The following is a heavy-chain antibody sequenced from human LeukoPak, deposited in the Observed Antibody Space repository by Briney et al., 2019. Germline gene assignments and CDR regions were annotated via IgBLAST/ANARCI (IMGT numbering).Heavy chain of an antibody. J-gene: IGHJ4*02. CDR2: ISTSGGST. V-gene: IGHV3-23*01. CDR1: GFTFSSYA. Sequence: VVQPGGSLRLSCAASGFTFSSYAMSWVRQAPGKGLEWVSGISTSGGSTSYADSVKGRFTISRDNPRNTLYMQMNSLRAEDTAVYYCAIMHPYYDGSGYWVQWGQGTLVTVSS. D-gene: IGHD3-22*01. CDR3: AIMHPYYDGSGYWVQ.